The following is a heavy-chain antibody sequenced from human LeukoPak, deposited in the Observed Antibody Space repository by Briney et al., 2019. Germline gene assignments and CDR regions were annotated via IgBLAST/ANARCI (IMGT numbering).Heavy chain of an antibody. J-gene: IGHJ5*02. D-gene: IGHD1-26*01. CDR1: GGSISSSSYY. CDR2: IYYSGST. CDR3: ARVYSGSYFEFDP. Sequence: SETLSLTCTVSGGSISSSSYYWGWIRQPPGKGLEWIGSIYYSGSTYYNPSLKSRVTISVDTSKNQFSLKLSSVTAAGTAVYYCARVYSGSYFEFDPWGQGTLVTVSS. V-gene: IGHV4-39*01.